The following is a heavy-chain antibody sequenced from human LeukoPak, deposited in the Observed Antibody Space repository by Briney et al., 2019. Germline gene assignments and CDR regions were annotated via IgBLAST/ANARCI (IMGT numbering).Heavy chain of an antibody. Sequence: SETLSLTCAVYGGSFSGHYWSWIRQPPGKGLEWIGEINHSGSTNYNPSLKSRVTISVDTSKNQFSLKLSSVTAADTAVYYCARELGYCSSTSCYEGNLWGQGTLVTVSS. V-gene: IGHV4-34*01. J-gene: IGHJ4*02. CDR2: INHSGST. CDR1: GGSFSGHY. CDR3: ARELGYCSSTSCYEGNL. D-gene: IGHD2-2*01.